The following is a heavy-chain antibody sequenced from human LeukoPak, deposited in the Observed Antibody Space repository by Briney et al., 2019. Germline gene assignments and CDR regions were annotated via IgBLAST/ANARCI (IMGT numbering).Heavy chain of an antibody. J-gene: IGHJ4*02. CDR3: ARDPTISGSYSDY. CDR2: INSNSRTI. V-gene: IGHV3-48*02. CDR1: GFTFSTYM. D-gene: IGHD1-26*01. Sequence: PGGSLRLSCAASGFTFSTYMMNWVRQAPGKGLEWVSYINSNSRTIYYADSVKGRFTVSRDNAKNSLYLQMSSLRDEDTAVYYCARDPTISGSYSDYWGQGTLVTVSS.